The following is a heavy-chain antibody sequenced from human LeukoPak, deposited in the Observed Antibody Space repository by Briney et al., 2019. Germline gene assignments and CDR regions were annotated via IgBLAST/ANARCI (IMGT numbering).Heavy chain of an antibody. D-gene: IGHD1-14*01. CDR1: GASINNNY. V-gene: IGHV4-59*07. Sequence: SDTLSLICAVSGASINNNYWTWVRQPPGKGLEWIGYIYSNGNTNYNPSLKGRVTMSIETSKNQFSLQLPSVTAADTAVYYCASGTFDGPLYGTYWYFHVWGRGTLVPVSA. CDR3: ASGTFDGPLYGTYWYFHV. J-gene: IGHJ2*01. CDR2: IYSNGNT.